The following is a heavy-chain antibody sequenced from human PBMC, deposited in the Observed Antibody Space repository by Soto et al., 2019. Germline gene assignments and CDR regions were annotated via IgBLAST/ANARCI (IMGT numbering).Heavy chain of an antibody. CDR1: GFTFSSYA. D-gene: IGHD6-19*01. Sequence: PGRSLRLSCAASGFTFSSYAMSLIRQAPGKGLEWVSVISGSDGSTYYADSVKGRFTISGDNSKNTLYLQMNSLRAEDTAVYYCARRTSGWYFDYWGQGTLVTVSS. CDR3: ARRTSGWYFDY. J-gene: IGHJ4*02. V-gene: IGHV3-23*01. CDR2: ISGSDGST.